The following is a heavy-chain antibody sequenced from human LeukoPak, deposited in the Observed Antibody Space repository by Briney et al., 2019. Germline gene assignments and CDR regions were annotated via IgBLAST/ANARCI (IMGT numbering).Heavy chain of an antibody. CDR2: INHSGST. V-gene: IGHV4-34*01. CDR1: GGSFSGYY. J-gene: IGHJ4*02. Sequence: PSEILSLTCAVYGGSFSGYYWSWIRQPPGKGLEWIGEINHSGSTNYNPSLKSRVTISVDTSKNQFSLKLSSVTAADTAVYYCARTAEITMTYYFDYWGQGTLVTVSS. D-gene: IGHD3-22*01. CDR3: ARTAEITMTYYFDY.